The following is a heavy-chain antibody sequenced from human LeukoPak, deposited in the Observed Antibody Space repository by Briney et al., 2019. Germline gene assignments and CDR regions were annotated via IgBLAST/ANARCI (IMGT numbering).Heavy chain of an antibody. CDR1: GFTFSSYA. J-gene: IGHJ4*02. CDR3: AKVSARADKSGGPFDY. V-gene: IGHV3-23*01. CDR2: ISGSGGST. D-gene: IGHD6-19*01. Sequence: GGSLRLSCAASGFTFSSYAMSWVRQAPGKGLEWVSAISGSGGSTYYADSVKGRFTISRDNSKNTLYLQMNSLRAEDTAVYYCAKVSARADKSGGPFDYWGQGTLVTVSS.